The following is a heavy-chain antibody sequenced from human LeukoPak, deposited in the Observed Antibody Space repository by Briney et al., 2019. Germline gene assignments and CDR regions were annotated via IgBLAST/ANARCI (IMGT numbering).Heavy chain of an antibody. Sequence: PGGSLRLSCAASGFPFSSFAMAWVRQAPGKGLEWVSALSGSGTRTIYADSVRGRFTISRDNSKNTLYLQMNSLRAEESAVNYCAKCRGGGGEYWHFDLWARGILVSVSS. CDR3: AKCRGGGGEYWHFDL. CDR1: GFPFSSFA. V-gene: IGHV3-23*01. CDR2: LSGSGTRT. D-gene: IGHD2-15*01. J-gene: IGHJ2*01.